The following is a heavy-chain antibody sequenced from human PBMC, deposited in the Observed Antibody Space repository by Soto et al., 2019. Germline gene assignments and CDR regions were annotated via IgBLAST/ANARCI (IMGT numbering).Heavy chain of an antibody. J-gene: IGHJ6*02. CDR1: GYTFTSYG. CDR2: ISAYNGNT. CDR3: ARRNYDILPGHSSYYYYYGMDV. V-gene: IGHV1-18*04. Sequence: QVQLVQSGAEVKKPGASVKVSCKASGYTFTSYGISWVRQAPGQGLEWMGWISAYNGNTNYAQKLQGRVTMTTDTSTSTAYMELRSLRSDDTAVYYCARRNYDILPGHSSYYYYYGMDVWGHGTTVTVSS. D-gene: IGHD3-9*01.